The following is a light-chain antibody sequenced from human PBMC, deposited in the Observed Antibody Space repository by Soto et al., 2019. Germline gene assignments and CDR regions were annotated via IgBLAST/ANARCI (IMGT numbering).Light chain of an antibody. Sequence: DIQMTQSPSTLSASVGDRVTITCRASKSISSWLAWYQQKPGKAPKLLIYDASSLESGVPSRFSGSGSGTEFTLSISSLQPDDFATYSWQQYNSYPWTFGQGTKVEIK. J-gene: IGKJ1*01. V-gene: IGKV1-5*01. CDR1: KSISSW. CDR2: DAS. CDR3: QQYNSYPWT.